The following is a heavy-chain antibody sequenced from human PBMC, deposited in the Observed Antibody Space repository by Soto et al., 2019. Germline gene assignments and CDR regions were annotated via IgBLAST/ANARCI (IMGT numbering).Heavy chain of an antibody. CDR2: ITPLFGIP. CDR1: GGTSGTLS. J-gene: IGHJ5*02. Sequence: QVQLVQSGAEVKKPGSSVKVSCKASGGTSGTLSITWVRQAPGQWLEWMGGITPLFGIPNYPQKFQGRLTITADKSTSTAYLELSSLRPEDTAVYYCARDIHSAGGWFDTWGRGSLVTVSS. V-gene: IGHV1-69*17. CDR3: ARDIHSAGGWFDT. D-gene: IGHD2-15*01.